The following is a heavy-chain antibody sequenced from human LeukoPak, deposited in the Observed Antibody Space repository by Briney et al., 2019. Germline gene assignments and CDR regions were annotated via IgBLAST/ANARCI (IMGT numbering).Heavy chain of an antibody. J-gene: IGHJ4*02. CDR3: ASDSSSWEGIFDY. CDR1: GFTVSSNY. Sequence: GGSLRLSCAASGFTVSSNYMSWVRQAPGKGLEWVSVIYSGGRTYYADSVKGRFTISRDNSKNTLYLQMNSLRAEDTAVYYCASDSSSWEGIFDYWGQGTLVTVSS. D-gene: IGHD6-13*01. CDR2: IYSGGRT. V-gene: IGHV3-53*01.